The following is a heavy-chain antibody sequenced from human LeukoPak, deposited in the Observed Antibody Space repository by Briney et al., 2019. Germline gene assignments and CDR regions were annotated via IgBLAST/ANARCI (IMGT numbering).Heavy chain of an antibody. V-gene: IGHV4-59*01. J-gene: IGHJ4*02. CDR1: GFTFSDYY. CDR3: ARVGGWEPKLHGVTFDY. D-gene: IGHD1-26*01. CDR2: IYYTGST. Sequence: KPGGSLRLSCAASGFTFSDYYMSWIRQPPGKGLEWLGYIYYTGSTNYNPSLKSRVTMSADTSKNQFSLKLSSVTAADTAVYFCARVGGWEPKLHGVTFDYLGQGTLVTVSS.